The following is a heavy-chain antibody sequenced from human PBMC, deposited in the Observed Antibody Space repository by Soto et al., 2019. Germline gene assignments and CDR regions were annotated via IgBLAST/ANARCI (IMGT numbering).Heavy chain of an antibody. Sequence: GESLKISCGASGYTFTDYWISWVRQMPGQGLEWMGRIDPSDSYTNNSPSFQGHVAISTDTSINTAYLQWNSLKASDTAMYYCARHRYGSGTYPRSGFDYWGQGTLVTVSS. V-gene: IGHV5-10-1*01. D-gene: IGHD3-10*01. CDR2: IDPSDSYT. CDR1: GYTFTDYW. CDR3: ARHRYGSGTYPRSGFDY. J-gene: IGHJ4*02.